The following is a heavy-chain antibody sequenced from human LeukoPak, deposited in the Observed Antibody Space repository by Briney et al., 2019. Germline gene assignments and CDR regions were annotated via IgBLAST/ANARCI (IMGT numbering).Heavy chain of an antibody. CDR3: ARMGMGPPGHGAFDP. J-gene: IGHJ5*02. CDR2: MFYSGSA. CDR1: GGSINSYY. Sequence: SETLSLTCTVSGGSINSYYWSRIRQPPGKGLEWIAYMFYSGSAEYNPSLKSRVTVSVDTSKNQLSLKLSSVTAADTAVYYCARMGMGPPGHGAFDPWGQGTLVTVSS. V-gene: IGHV4-59*01. D-gene: IGHD1-26*01.